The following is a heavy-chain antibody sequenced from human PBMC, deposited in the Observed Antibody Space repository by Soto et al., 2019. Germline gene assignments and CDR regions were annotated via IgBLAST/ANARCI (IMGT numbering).Heavy chain of an antibody. CDR1: GGSISSYY. Sequence: SETLSLTCTVSGGSISSYYWSWIRQPAGKGLEWIGRIYTSGSTNYNPSLKSRVTMSVGTSKNQFSLKLSSVTAADTAVYYCARGGPYDFWSGYYNDNWFDPWGQGTLVTVSS. V-gene: IGHV4-4*07. D-gene: IGHD3-3*01. CDR2: IYTSGST. CDR3: ARGGPYDFWSGYYNDNWFDP. J-gene: IGHJ5*02.